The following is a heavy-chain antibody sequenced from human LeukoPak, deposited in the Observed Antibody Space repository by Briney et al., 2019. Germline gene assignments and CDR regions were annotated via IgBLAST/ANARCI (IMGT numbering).Heavy chain of an antibody. D-gene: IGHD3-10*02. CDR3: AELGITMIGGV. J-gene: IGHJ6*04. Sequence: GGSLRLSCAASGFTFSSYEMNWVRQAPGKGLEGVSYISSSGSNIYYADSVKGRFTISRDNAKNSLYLQMNSLRAEDTAVYYCAELGITMIGGVWGKGATVTISS. V-gene: IGHV3-48*03. CDR1: GFTFSSYE. CDR2: ISSSGSNI.